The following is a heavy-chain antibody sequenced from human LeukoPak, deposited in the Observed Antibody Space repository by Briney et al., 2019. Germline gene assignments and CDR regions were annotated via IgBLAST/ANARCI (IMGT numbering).Heavy chain of an antibody. CDR2: IYDSGFT. J-gene: IGHJ4*02. V-gene: IGHV4-59*08. CDR1: GGSLNNYY. CDR3: ARHIRVRYCSSTSCYYFDY. Sequence: SETLSLTCTVSGGSLNNYYWSWIRRPPGRGLEWIGYIYDSGFTNQNPSLKSRVAISVDTSKNQFSLKLSSVTAADTAVYYCARHIRVRYCSSTSCYYFDYWGQGTLVTVSS. D-gene: IGHD2-2*01.